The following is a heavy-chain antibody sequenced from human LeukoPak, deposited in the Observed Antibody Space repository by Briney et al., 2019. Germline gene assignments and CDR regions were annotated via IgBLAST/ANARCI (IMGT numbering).Heavy chain of an antibody. CDR3: ATETNGRHYDY. Sequence: PGGSLRLSCTASGLTFSTSGFNWVRQAPGKGLEWVASIGPTDSDRYHADSIEGRFTISRDNANNFLYLQMNSLRAEDTAVYYCATETNGRHYDYWGQGTLLTVSS. J-gene: IGHJ4*02. CDR2: IGPTDSDR. V-gene: IGHV3-21*06. D-gene: IGHD1-14*01. CDR1: GLTFSTSG.